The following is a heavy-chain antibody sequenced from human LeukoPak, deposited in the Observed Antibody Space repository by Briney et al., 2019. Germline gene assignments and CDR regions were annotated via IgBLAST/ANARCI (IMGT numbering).Heavy chain of an antibody. Sequence: PSETLSLTCTVSDGSISSSTSYWCWIRQSPVKGLEWIGSMYYSGITYYNPSLRSRVTMSVDTSKNQFSLKPSSVTAADTAVYYCARYPKSYSSGWTAFDIWGQGTMVTVSS. V-gene: IGHV4-39*01. CDR2: MYYSGIT. CDR3: ARYPKSYSSGWTAFDI. J-gene: IGHJ3*02. D-gene: IGHD6-19*01. CDR1: DGSISSSTSY.